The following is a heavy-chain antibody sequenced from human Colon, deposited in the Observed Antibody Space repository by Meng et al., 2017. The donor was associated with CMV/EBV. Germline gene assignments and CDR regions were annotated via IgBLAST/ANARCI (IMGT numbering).Heavy chain of an antibody. Sequence: SETLSLTCAVYGGSFSGYYWSWIRQSPGKGLEWIGEINHSGSTNYNPSLKSRVTISLDTSKNQFSLKLSSVTAADTAVYYCARGGYCSSTSCYSSWCDPWGQGTLVTVSS. CDR2: INHSGST. D-gene: IGHD2-2*02. V-gene: IGHV4-34*01. CDR1: GGSFSGYY. CDR3: ARGGYCSSTSCYSSWCDP. J-gene: IGHJ5*02.